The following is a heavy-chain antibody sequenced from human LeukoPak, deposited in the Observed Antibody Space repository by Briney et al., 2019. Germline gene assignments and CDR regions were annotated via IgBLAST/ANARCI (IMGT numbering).Heavy chain of an antibody. CDR3: ARSITMVRGVILSDAFDI. CDR2: INTNTGNP. V-gene: IGHV7-4-1*02. CDR1: GYIFTSYA. D-gene: IGHD3-10*01. Sequence: GASAKVSCKASGYIFTSYAMNWVRQAPGQGLEWMGWINTNTGNPTYAQGFTGRFVFSLDTSVSTAYLQISSLKAEDTAVYYCARSITMVRGVILSDAFDIWGQGTMVTVSS. J-gene: IGHJ3*02.